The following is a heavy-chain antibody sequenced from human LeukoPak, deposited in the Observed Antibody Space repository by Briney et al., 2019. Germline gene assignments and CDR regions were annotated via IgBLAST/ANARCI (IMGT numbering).Heavy chain of an antibody. CDR3: ARADSSGYYHPIN. Sequence: GGSLRLSCAASGFTFTDYYMSWIRQAPGKGLEWISYISSSGGTIYYADSVKGRFTISRDNARKSLYLQMNSLRAEDTAVYYCARADSSGYYHPINWGQGTLVTVSS. CDR2: ISSSGGTI. V-gene: IGHV3-11*04. CDR1: GFTFTDYY. J-gene: IGHJ4*02. D-gene: IGHD3-22*01.